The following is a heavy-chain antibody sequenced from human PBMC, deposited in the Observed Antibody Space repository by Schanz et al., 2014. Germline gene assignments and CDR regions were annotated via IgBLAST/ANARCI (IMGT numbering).Heavy chain of an antibody. CDR3: ARDRVYRFLKGENRFYFDY. V-gene: IGHV1-18*01. D-gene: IGHD3-3*01. Sequence: QVQLVQSGAEVKKPGASVKVSCETSGYTFTNYGVSWVRQAPGQGLEWVAWISPYNGNTAYAQNLKGRVRMPTAPSPATAYMELRSLTSDDTAVYYCARDRVYRFLKGENRFYFDYWGQGTLVIVSS. CDR2: ISPYNGNT. CDR1: GYTFTNYG. J-gene: IGHJ4*02.